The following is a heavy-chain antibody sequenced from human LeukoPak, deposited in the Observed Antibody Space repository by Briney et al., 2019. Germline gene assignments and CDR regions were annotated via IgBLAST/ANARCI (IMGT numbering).Heavy chain of an antibody. CDR1: GGSITSNSYS. CDR2: LSHAGTI. D-gene: IGHD5-18*01. V-gene: IGHV4-39*01. CDR3: ARLRGGVQLWGD. Sequence: SESLSLTCTVSGGSITSNSYSWGWIRQPPGKGLQWIVTLSHAGTIYYNPSLKSRVTMPVDRSKNQLSLKLTSVTATDTAVYYCARLRGGVQLWGDWGQGTLVTVSS. J-gene: IGHJ4*02.